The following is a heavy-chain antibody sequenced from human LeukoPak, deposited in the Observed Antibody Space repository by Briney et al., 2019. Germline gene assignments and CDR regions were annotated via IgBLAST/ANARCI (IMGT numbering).Heavy chain of an antibody. CDR1: GYTFTSYD. CDR3: ARVMGIAVANDY. CDR2: MNPNSGNT. D-gene: IGHD6-19*01. V-gene: IGHV1-8*01. J-gene: IGHJ4*02. Sequence: ASVKVSCKASGYTFTSYDINWVRQAPGQGLEWMGWMNPNSGNTGYAQKFQGRVTMTRNTSISTAHMELSSLRSEDTAVYYCARVMGIAVANDYWGQGTLVTVSS.